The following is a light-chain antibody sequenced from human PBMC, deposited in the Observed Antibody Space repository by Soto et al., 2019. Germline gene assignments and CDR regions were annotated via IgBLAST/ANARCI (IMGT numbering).Light chain of an antibody. CDR1: TGAVTSGHY. CDR2: ETS. J-gene: IGLJ2*01. CDR3: LLNYGGAGI. Sequence: QAVVTQESSLTVSPGGTVTLTCGSSTGAVTSGHYPYWFQQKPGQAPRTLIYETSNKHSWTPARFSGSLLGGKAALTLSGAQPEDEADYYCLLNYGGAGIFGGGTKLTVL. V-gene: IGLV7-46*01.